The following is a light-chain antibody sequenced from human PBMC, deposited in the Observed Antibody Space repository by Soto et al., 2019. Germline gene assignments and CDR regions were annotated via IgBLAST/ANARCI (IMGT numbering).Light chain of an antibody. V-gene: IGLV2-14*01. CDR3: SSYTSSTFYV. J-gene: IGLJ1*01. CDR1: SSDVGGYNY. CDR2: EVS. Sequence: QSALTQPASVSGSPGQSITISCTGTSSDVGGYNYVSWYQQHPGKAPKLMIYEVSNRPSGVSNRFSGSKSGNTASLTISGLQAEDEADYYCSSYTSSTFYVFGTGTKV.